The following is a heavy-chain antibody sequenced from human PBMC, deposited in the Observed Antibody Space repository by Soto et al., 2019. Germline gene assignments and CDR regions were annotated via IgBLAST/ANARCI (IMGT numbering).Heavy chain of an antibody. J-gene: IGHJ4*02. V-gene: IGHV4-59*08. D-gene: IGHD6-19*01. CDR1: GGSISSYY. CDR2: IYYSGST. CDR3: ARRYSSGFDY. Sequence: QVQLQESGPGLVKPSETLSLTCTVSGGSISSYYWSWIRQPPGKGLEWIGYIYYSGSTNYNPSLKGRVTLSVDTSKNQFSLKLSSVTAADTAVYYCARRYSSGFDYWGQGTLVTVSS.